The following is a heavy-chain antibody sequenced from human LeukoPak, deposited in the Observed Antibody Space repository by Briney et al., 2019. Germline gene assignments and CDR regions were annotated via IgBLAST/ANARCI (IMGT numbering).Heavy chain of an antibody. CDR3: AKKSPFFGVVIPLFDY. J-gene: IGHJ4*02. V-gene: IGHV3-30-3*02. D-gene: IGHD3-3*01. Sequence: PGGSLRLSCAASGFTFSSYAMHWVRQAPGKGLEWVAVISYDGSNKYYADSVKGRFTISRDNSKNTLYLQMNSLRAEDTAVYYCAKKSPFFGVVIPLFDYWGQGTLVSVSS. CDR2: ISYDGSNK. CDR1: GFTFSSYA.